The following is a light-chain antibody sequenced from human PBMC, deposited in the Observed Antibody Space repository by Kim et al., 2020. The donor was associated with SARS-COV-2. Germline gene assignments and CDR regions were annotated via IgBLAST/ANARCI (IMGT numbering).Light chain of an antibody. CDR2: NS. CDR1: SPKIGNNY. J-gene: IGLJ2*01. Sequence: PGQRVTISCSGSSPKIGNNYLYWYQQLPGMAPKLLIYNSQRPSGVPDRFSGSKSGTSASLAISGLRSGDEGDYYCAAWDDSLSGVVFGGGTQLTVL. V-gene: IGLV1-47*01. CDR3: AAWDDSLSGVV.